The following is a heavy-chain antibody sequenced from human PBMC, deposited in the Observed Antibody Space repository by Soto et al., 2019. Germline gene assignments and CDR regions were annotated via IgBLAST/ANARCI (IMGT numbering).Heavy chain of an antibody. CDR1: GFSFRNYA. J-gene: IGHJ4*02. Sequence: AGGSLRLSCAASGFSFRNYAIHWVRQAPGKGLEWVAVISRDGSHKYYLDSVKGRFTISRDNSKDTVNLLMNSLRDDDSAMYYCARSRNSAVADSFDFWGQGTLVTVS. V-gene: IGHV3-30*04. CDR2: ISRDGSHK. D-gene: IGHD1-26*01. CDR3: ARSRNSAVADSFDF.